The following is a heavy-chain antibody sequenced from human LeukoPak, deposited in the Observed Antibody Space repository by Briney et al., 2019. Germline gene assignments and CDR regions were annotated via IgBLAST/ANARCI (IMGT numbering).Heavy chain of an antibody. CDR1: GFTYSSYS. CDR2: ISSSSSYI. D-gene: IGHD3/OR15-3a*01. V-gene: IGHV3-21*01. J-gene: IGHJ4*02. CDR3: ARGPTFGLGDY. Sequence: GGSLRLSCAASGFTYSSYSMNWVRQAPGKGLEWVSSISSSSSYIYYADSVKGRFTISRDNAKNSLYLHMNSLRAEDTAVYYCARGPTFGLGDYWGQGTLVTVSS.